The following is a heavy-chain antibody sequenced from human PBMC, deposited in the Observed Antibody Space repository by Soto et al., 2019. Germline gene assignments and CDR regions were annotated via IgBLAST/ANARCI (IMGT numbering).Heavy chain of an antibody. CDR1: GGSISSYY. CDR3: ARDERVRYFDGLVDYYMDV. J-gene: IGHJ6*03. Sequence: SETLSLTCTVSGGSISSYYWSWIRQPPGKGLEWIGYIYYSGSTNYNPSLKSRVTISVDTSKNQFSLKLSSVTAADTAVYYCARDERVRYFDGLVDYYMDVWGKGTTVTVSS. CDR2: IYYSGST. D-gene: IGHD3-9*01. V-gene: IGHV4-59*01.